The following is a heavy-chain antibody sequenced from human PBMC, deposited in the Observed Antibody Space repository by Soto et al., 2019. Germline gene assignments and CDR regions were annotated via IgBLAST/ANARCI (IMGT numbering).Heavy chain of an antibody. CDR3: AGETDAFDI. CDR2: IYYSGST. J-gene: IGHJ3*02. CDR1: GGSVSSYY. V-gene: IGHV4-59*02. Sequence: PSETLSLTCTVSGGSVSSYYWSWIRQPPGKGLEWIGYIYYSGSTNYNPSLKSRVTISVDTSKNQFSLKLSSVTAADTAVYYCAGETDAFDIWGQGTMVTVSS.